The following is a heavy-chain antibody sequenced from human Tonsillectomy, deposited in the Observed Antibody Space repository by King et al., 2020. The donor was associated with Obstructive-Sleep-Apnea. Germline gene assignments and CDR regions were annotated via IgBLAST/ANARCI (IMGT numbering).Heavy chain of an antibody. D-gene: IGHD3-22*01. J-gene: IGHJ3*02. V-gene: IGHV1-2*02. CDR2: INPNSGGT. Sequence: QLVQSGAEVKKPGASVKVSCKASGYTFTGYYMHWVRQAPGQGLEWMGWINPNSGGTNYAQKFQGRVTMTRDTSISTAYMELSRLRSDDAAVYYCARVRYSSGYYFAGAFDIWGQGTMVTVSS. CDR3: ARVRYSSGYYFAGAFDI. CDR1: GYTFTGYY.